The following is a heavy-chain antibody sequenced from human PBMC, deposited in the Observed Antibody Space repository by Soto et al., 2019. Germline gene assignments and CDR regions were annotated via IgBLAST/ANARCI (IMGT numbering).Heavy chain of an antibody. CDR2: IYYSGST. D-gene: IGHD2-15*01. V-gene: IGHV4-59*08. Sequence: PSETLSLTCTVSGGSISRYYWSWIRQPPGKGLEWIGYIYYSGSTNYNPSLKSRVTISVDTSKNQLSLKLSSVTAADTAVYYCARRHGGTLDYWGQGTLVTVSS. CDR3: ARRHGGTLDY. J-gene: IGHJ4*02. CDR1: GGSISRYY.